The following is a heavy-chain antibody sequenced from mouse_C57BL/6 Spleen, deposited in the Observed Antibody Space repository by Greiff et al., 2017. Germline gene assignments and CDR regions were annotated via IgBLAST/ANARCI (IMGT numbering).Heavy chain of an antibody. CDR2: INPNNGGT. J-gene: IGHJ4*01. CDR3: ASLYGNYDAMDY. CDR1: GYTFTDYN. Sequence: VQLKQSGPELVKPGASVKMSCKASGYTFTDYNMHWVKQSHGKSLEWIGYINPNNGGTSYNQKFKGKATLTVNKSSSTAYMALRSLTSEDSAVYYCASLYGNYDAMDYWGQGTSVTVSS. D-gene: IGHD2-1*01. V-gene: IGHV1-22*01.